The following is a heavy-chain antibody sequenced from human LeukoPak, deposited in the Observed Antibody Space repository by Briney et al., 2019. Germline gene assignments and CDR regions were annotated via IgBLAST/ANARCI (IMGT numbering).Heavy chain of an antibody. Sequence: SESLSLTCPVSARSTSSYSWGWVRQPPGKGQEWLGYIYTSGSHNDNPPLKSQVTISVDTSKNQFSLRLSSVAAAETAVYYCARRAAGGFDYWGQGTLVTVSS. J-gene: IGHJ4*02. V-gene: IGHV4-4*09. CDR1: ARSTSSYS. CDR2: IYTSGSH. D-gene: IGHD6-13*01. CDR3: ARRAAGGFDY.